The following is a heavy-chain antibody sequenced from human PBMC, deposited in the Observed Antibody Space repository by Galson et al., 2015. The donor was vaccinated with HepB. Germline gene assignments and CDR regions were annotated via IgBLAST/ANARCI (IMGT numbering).Heavy chain of an antibody. D-gene: IGHD4-17*01. J-gene: IGHJ3*02. V-gene: IGHV3-15*01. CDR3: TTLTVTLELRTGNDAFDI. Sequence: SLRLSCAASGFTFSNAWMSWVRQAPGKGLEWVGRIKSKTDGGTTDYAAPVKGRFTISRDDSKNTLYLQMNSLKTEDTAVYYCTTLTVTLELRTGNDAFDIWGQGTMVTVSS. CDR2: IKSKTDGGTT. CDR1: GFTFSNAW.